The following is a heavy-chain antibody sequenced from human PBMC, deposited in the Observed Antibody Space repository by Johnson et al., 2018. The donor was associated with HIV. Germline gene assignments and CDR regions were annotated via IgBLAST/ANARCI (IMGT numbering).Heavy chain of an antibody. CDR1: GFTFSSYG. J-gene: IGHJ3*02. CDR3: AKAMSPMVRGNI. V-gene: IGHV3-30*18. D-gene: IGHD3-10*01. Sequence: QMQLVESGGGVVQPGRSLRLSCAASGFTFSSYGMHWVRQAPGKGLERVAVISYDGSEKYYADSVKGRFTVSREDAKNSLYLQMNSLRAEDTAVYYCAKAMSPMVRGNIWGQGTMVTVSS. CDR2: ISYDGSEK.